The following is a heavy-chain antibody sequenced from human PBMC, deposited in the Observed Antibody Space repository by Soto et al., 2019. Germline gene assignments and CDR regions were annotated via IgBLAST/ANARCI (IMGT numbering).Heavy chain of an antibody. J-gene: IGHJ4*02. CDR2: IYYSGNT. D-gene: IGHD2-15*01. CDR3: ARRVVGAPYYFDY. V-gene: IGHV4-39*01. CDR1: GDSISSSSYY. Sequence: QLQLQESGPGLVKPSETLSLTCTVSGDSISSSSYYWGWIRQPPGKGLEWIGSIYYSGNTYYNPSLQSRVTISVDTSKNQFSLKLSSVTAADTAVYYCARRVVGAPYYFDYWGQGTLVTVSS.